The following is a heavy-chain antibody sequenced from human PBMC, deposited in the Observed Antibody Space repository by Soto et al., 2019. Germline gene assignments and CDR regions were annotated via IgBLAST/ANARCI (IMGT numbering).Heavy chain of an antibody. CDR1: GYTFTSYY. CDR3: ARADDYLWGSYRQLDY. J-gene: IGHJ4*02. CDR2: INPSGGTT. D-gene: IGHD3-16*02. Sequence: GASVKVSCKASGYTFTSYYMHWVRQAPGQGLEWIGIINPSGGTTAYAQKFQGRVTMTRDTSTSTVYMELSSLISDDTAVYYCARADDYLWGSYRQLDYWGQGTLVTVSS. V-gene: IGHV1-46*01.